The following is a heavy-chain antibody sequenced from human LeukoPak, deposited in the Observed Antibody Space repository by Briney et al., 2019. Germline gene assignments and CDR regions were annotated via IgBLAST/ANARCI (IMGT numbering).Heavy chain of an antibody. D-gene: IGHD3-16*01. J-gene: IGHJ3*02. CDR1: GFTFNTYN. CDR2: ISSSSSYI. CDR3: AITFPSAFDI. V-gene: IGHV3-21*01. Sequence: PGGSLRLSCAGSGFTFNTYNMNWVRQAPGKGLEWVSSISSSSSYIYYADSVKGRFTISRDNAKNSLYLQMNSLRAEDTAVYYCAITFPSAFDIWGQGTMVTVSS.